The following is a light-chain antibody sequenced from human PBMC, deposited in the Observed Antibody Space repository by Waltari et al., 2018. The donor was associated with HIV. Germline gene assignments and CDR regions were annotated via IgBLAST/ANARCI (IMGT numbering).Light chain of an antibody. CDR1: SSDVDYYNY. Sequence: LTQPASVSGSPGQSITISCTGISSDVDYYNYDCWYQQHPGKAPKLMIYDVTHRPSGVSNRFSGSKSGNTASLTISGLQAEDEADYYCSSYTSSSWVFGGGTKLTVL. J-gene: IGLJ3*02. CDR2: DVT. CDR3: SSYTSSSWV. V-gene: IGLV2-14*03.